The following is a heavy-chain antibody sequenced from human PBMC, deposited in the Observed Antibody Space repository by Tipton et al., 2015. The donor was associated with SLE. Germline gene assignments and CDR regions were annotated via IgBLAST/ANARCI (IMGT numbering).Heavy chain of an antibody. CDR1: GGSISSSSYY. D-gene: IGHD7-27*01. J-gene: IGHJ2*01. CDR2: IYYIEST. V-gene: IGHV4-39*01. Sequence: TLSLTCTVSGGSISSSSYYWGSIRQPPGKGLEWIGSIYYIESTYYNPSLKSLVPISVDTSKNQFSLKLSTVTAADTAVYYCARHLTDYWYFDLGGRGTLVTVSS. CDR3: ARHLTDYWYFDL.